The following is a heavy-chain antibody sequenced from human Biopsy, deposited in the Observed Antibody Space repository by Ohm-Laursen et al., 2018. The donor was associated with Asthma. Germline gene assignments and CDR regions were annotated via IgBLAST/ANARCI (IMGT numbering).Heavy chain of an antibody. Sequence: SLRLSCAASGFDFSDYTMNWVRQAPGKGLEWVSSISSLSRYKYYSASLRGRVTISRDNAKSSLHLQMSSLRAEDTAVYFCARDFTIGSGSPFHFWGPGTLVTVSS. J-gene: IGHJ4*01. CDR2: ISSLSRYK. CDR1: GFDFSDYT. V-gene: IGHV3-21*01. D-gene: IGHD3-10*01. CDR3: ARDFTIGSGSPFHF.